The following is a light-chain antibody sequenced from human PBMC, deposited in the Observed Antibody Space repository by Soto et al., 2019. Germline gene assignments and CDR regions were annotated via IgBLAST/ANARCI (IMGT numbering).Light chain of an antibody. Sequence: IELPQSTYALSSFPADRVTLSCRASQYINTRLAWYQHRPGQAPRLLIYQTSIRAAGIPARFSASGSGTDFTLTISDVQPEDFAVYYCQQYGSSPPFTFGQGSKVDI. V-gene: IGKV3-20*01. CDR1: QYINTR. J-gene: IGKJ1*01. CDR3: QQYGSSPPFT. CDR2: QTS.